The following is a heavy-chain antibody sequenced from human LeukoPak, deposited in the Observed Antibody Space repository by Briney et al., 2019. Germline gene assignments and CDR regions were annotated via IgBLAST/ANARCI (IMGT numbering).Heavy chain of an antibody. V-gene: IGHV3-73*01. J-gene: IGHJ4*02. CDR3: TSPEMYYDSTY. Sequence: GGSLKLSCAASGFTFSGSAMHWVRQAPGKGLEWVVRIRSRANSSATAYAASERRSFTISRDDKKKTSYQKMNSLKDEDTAVYYCTSPEMYYDSTYWGQGTLVTVSS. CDR1: GFTFSGSA. D-gene: IGHD3-22*01. CDR2: IRSRANSSAT.